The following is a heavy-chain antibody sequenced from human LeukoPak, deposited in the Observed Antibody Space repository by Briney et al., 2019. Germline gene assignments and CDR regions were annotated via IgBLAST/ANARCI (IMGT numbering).Heavy chain of an antibody. V-gene: IGHV4-61*02. CDR1: GGSISSGSYY. D-gene: IGHD3-3*01. J-gene: IGHJ5*02. CDR2: IYTSGST. Sequence: NPSQTLSLTCTVSGGSISSGSYYWSWIRQPAGKGLEWIGRIYTSGSTNYNPSLKSRVTISVDTSKNQFSLKLSSVTAADTAVYSCARVHYDFWSGYPLGWFAPWGQGTLVPVSS. CDR3: ARVHYDFWSGYPLGWFAP.